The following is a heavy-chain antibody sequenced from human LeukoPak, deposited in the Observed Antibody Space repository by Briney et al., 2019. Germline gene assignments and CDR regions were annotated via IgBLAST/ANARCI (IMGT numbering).Heavy chain of an antibody. Sequence: ASVKVSCKASGYTFTSYAMHWVRQAPGQRLEWMGWINAGNGNTKYSQKFQGRVTITRGTSASTAYMELSSLKSEDTAVYYCARGIPVPAAPNWFDPWGQGTLVTVSS. CDR3: ARGIPVPAAPNWFDP. CDR1: GYTFTSYA. J-gene: IGHJ5*02. V-gene: IGHV1-3*01. D-gene: IGHD2-2*01. CDR2: INAGNGNT.